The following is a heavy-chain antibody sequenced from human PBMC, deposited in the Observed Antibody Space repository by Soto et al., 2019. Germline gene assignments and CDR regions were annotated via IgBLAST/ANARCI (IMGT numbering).Heavy chain of an antibody. Sequence: QVQLVQSGAEVKKPGASVKVSCKASGYTFTSYYIHWVRQAPGQGLEWMGIINPSGGSTSYAQKFQGRVTMTRDPSTSTVYMDLSSLRSEDTAVYYCARSIAAAGTGLDYWGQGTLVTVSS. J-gene: IGHJ4*02. CDR3: ARSIAAAGTGLDY. V-gene: IGHV1-46*01. CDR1: GYTFTSYY. CDR2: INPSGGST. D-gene: IGHD6-13*01.